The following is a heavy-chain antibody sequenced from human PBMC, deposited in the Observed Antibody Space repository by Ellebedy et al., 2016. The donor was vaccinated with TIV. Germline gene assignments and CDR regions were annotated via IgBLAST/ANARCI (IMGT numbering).Heavy chain of an antibody. CDR2: ISHDGGYK. J-gene: IGHJ3*02. V-gene: IGHV3-30*18. CDR1: GFTFNTYG. CDR3: AKPQADYGGPDAFEI. D-gene: IGHD4-23*01. Sequence: PGGSLRLSCAASGFTFNTYGIHWVRQAPGKGLEWVAFISHDGGYKRYADSVKGRFTISRDNSKNTLYLQMNSLRPEDTAVYYCAKPQADYGGPDAFEIWGQGTMVTVSP.